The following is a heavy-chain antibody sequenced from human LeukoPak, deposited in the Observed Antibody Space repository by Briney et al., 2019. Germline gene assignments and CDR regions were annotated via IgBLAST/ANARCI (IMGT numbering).Heavy chain of an antibody. V-gene: IGHV1-8*02. CDR3: ARTDYYYYMDV. J-gene: IGHJ6*03. CDR1: GYTFTSYD. CDR2: MNPNSDNT. Sequence: ASVKVSCKASGYTFTSYDINWVRQATGQGLEWMGWMNPNSDNTGYAQKFQGRVTMTRDTSISTVYMELSRLRSDDTAVYYCARTDYYYYMDVWGKGTTVTVSS.